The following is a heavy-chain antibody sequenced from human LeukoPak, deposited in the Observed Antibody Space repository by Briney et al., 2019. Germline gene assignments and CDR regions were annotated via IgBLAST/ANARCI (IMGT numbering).Heavy chain of an antibody. D-gene: IGHD1-26*01. V-gene: IGHV4-39*01. J-gene: IGHJ4*02. CDR1: GGADSGGSITSSDYY. Sequence: SETLSLTCSVSGGADSGGSITSSDYYWGWIRQPPGKGQEWIGSINYSGNTYYSPSLKSRLIITVDTSKNEFSLKLISVTAADTAVYFCARQSSSGGYFGGYYWGQGILVTVSS. CDR2: INYSGNT. CDR3: ARQSSSGGYFGGYY.